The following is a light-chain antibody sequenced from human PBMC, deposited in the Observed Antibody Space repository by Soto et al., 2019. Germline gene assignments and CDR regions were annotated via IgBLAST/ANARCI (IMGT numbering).Light chain of an antibody. CDR2: AAS. CDR1: QTVGRNY. Sequence: EIVLTQSPGALSLSPGDRATLSCRASQTVGRNYLAWYQQKPGQAPRLLIYAASGRATGIPDRFSGSGSGTDFTLTISRLEPEDLAVNYCQQYAESPLTFGGGTKVEIK. V-gene: IGKV3-20*01. CDR3: QQYAESPLT. J-gene: IGKJ4*01.